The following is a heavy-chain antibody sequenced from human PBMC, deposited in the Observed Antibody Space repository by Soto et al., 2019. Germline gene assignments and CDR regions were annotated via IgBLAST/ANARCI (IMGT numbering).Heavy chain of an antibody. D-gene: IGHD3-22*01. CDR3: AHTSQSYYYDSSGYYRYEYFQH. CDR2: IYWDDDK. V-gene: IGHV2-5*02. Sequence: QITLKESGPTLVKPTQTLTLTCTFSGFSLSTSGVGVGWIRQPPGKALEWLALIYWDDDKRYSPSLKSRHTITKDTSKNHGVITMTNMDPVDTATYYCAHTSQSYYYDSSGYYRYEYFQHWGQGTLVTVSS. CDR1: GFSLSTSGVG. J-gene: IGHJ1*01.